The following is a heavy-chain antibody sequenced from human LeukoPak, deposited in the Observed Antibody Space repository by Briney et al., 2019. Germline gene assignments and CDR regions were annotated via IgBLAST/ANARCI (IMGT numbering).Heavy chain of an antibody. Sequence: SETLSLTCTVSGGSISSYYWSWIRQPAGKGLEWIGRIYTSGSTNYNPSLKSRVSMSIDTSKNQFSLTLSSVTAADTAVYYCARDSGAVTGTGGFDYWGQGTLVTVSS. CDR2: IYTSGST. D-gene: IGHD6-19*01. V-gene: IGHV4-4*07. J-gene: IGHJ4*02. CDR3: ARDSGAVTGTGGFDY. CDR1: GGSISSYY.